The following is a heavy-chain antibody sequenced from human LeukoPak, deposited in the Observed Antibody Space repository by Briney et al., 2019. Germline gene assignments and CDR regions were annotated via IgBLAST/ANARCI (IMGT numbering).Heavy chain of an antibody. D-gene: IGHD3-22*01. CDR2: IYTSGST. J-gene: IGHJ4*02. Sequence: SETLSLTCTVSGGSISSYYWSWIRQPAGKGLEWIGRIYTSGSTNYNPSLKSRVTMSVDTSKNRFSLKLSSVTAADTAVYYCARGFGDSSGYYYFDYWGQGTLVTVSS. CDR3: ARGFGDSSGYYYFDY. V-gene: IGHV4-4*07. CDR1: GGSISSYY.